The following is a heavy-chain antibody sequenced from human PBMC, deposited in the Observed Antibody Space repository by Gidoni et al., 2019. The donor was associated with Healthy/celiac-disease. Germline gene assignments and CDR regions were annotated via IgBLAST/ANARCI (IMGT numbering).Heavy chain of an antibody. CDR1: GFTFSSYW. J-gene: IGHJ3*02. CDR3: GREDRRGGEAFDI. CDR2: INTDGSST. D-gene: IGHD3-16*01. Sequence: EVQLVESGGGLVQPGGSLRLSCAASGFTFSSYWMHWVRQVPGKGLVWVSHINTDGSSTSYADSVKGRFTISRNNAKHTLYLQMNSLRAEDTAVYYCGREDRRGGEAFDIWGQGTMVTVSS. V-gene: IGHV3-74*01.